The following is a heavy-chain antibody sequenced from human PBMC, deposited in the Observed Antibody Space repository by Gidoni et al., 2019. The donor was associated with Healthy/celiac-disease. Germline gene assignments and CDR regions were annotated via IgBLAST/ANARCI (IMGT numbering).Heavy chain of an antibody. J-gene: IGHJ6*02. CDR2: IKQDGSEK. CDR3: ARDKLTMDV. CDR1: GFTFISYW. Sequence: QLVASGGGLVQPGDSMSLSCAASGFTFISYWRSWVRQAPGKGLEWVANIKQDGSEKYYVDSVKGRFTISRDNAKNSLYLQMNSLRAEDTAVYYCARDKLTMDVWGQGTTVTVSS. V-gene: IGHV3-7*01.